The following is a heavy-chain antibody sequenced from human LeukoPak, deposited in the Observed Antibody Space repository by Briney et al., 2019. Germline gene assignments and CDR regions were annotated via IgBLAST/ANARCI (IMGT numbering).Heavy chain of an antibody. J-gene: IGHJ4*02. CDR2: VDPEDGET. CDR1: GYTFTDYY. V-gene: IGHV1-69-2*01. D-gene: IGHD2-2*01. Sequence: ASVKVSCKVSGYTFTDYYMHWVQQAPGKGLEWMGLVDPEDGETIYAEKFQGRVTITADTSTDTAYMELSRLRSDDTAVYYCVREEGYCSSTSCSAPFDYWGQGTLVTVSS. CDR3: VREEGYCSSTSCSAPFDY.